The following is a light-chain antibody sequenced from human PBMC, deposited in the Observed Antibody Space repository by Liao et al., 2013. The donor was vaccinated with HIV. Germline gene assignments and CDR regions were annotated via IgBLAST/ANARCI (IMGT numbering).Light chain of an antibody. CDR2: QDN. CDR1: KLGDKY. Sequence: SYELTQPPSVSVSPGQTASITCSGDKLGDKYACWYQQKAGQSPVVVIYQDNKRPLGIPERFSGSNSGNTATLTISGTQAMDEADYYCQAWDGTTVIFGGGTKLTVL. J-gene: IGLJ2*01. CDR3: QAWDGTTVI. V-gene: IGLV3-1*01.